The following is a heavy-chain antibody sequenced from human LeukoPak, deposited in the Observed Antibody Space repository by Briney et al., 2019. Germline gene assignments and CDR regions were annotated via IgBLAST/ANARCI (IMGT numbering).Heavy chain of an antibody. CDR2: ISYHGSNK. Sequence: PGRSLRLSCAASGFTFSSYAIHWVRQAPGKGLEWVAVISYHGSNKYYADSVKGRFTISRDNSKNTLSLQMDSLRPEDTAVYFCARGTHYYDNSGYYPIDYWGQGTLVTVSS. V-gene: IGHV3-30*04. CDR1: GFTFSSYA. J-gene: IGHJ4*02. D-gene: IGHD3-22*01. CDR3: ARGTHYYDNSGYYPIDY.